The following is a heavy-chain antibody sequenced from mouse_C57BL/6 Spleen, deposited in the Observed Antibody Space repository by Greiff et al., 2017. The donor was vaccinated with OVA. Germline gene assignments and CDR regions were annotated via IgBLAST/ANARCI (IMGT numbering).Heavy chain of an antibody. CDR3: AREGDYGSSYYYFDD. J-gene: IGHJ2*01. CDR2: IYPSDSET. CDR1: GYTFTSYW. D-gene: IGHD1-1*01. V-gene: IGHV1-61*01. Sequence: QVQLQQPGAELVRPGSSVKLSCKASGYTFTSYWMDWVKQRPGQGLEWIGNIYPSDSETHYNQKFKDKATLTVDKSSSTAYMQLSSLTSEDSAVYYCAREGDYGSSYYYFDDWGKGTTLTVSS.